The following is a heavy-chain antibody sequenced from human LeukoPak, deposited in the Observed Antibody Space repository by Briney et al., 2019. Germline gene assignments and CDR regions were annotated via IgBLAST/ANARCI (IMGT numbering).Heavy chain of an antibody. D-gene: IGHD2-8*01. V-gene: IGHV4-59*01. CDR3: ARGNGGYPY. J-gene: IGHJ4*02. Sequence: PSETLSLTCTGSGGSISSYYWSWIRQPPGKGLEWIGYIYYSGSTNYNPSLKSRVTISVDTSKNQFSLKLSSVTAADTAVYYCARGNGGYPYWGQGTLVTVSS. CDR1: GGSISSYY. CDR2: IYYSGST.